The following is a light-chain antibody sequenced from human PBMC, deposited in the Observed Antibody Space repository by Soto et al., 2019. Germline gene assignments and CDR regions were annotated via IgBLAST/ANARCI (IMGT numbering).Light chain of an antibody. Sequence: EIVLTQSPGTLSVTPAERATLSCRASQSVSSSYLAWYQQKPGQAPRLLIYGASSRATGIPDRFSGSGSGTDFTLTISRLEPEDFAVYFCQHYGNSPPFTFGQGTKVDIK. V-gene: IGKV3-20*01. CDR1: QSVSSSY. CDR3: QHYGNSPPFT. CDR2: GAS. J-gene: IGKJ2*01.